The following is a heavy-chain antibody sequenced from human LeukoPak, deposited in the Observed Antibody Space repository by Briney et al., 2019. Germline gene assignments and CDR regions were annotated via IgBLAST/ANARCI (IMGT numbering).Heavy chain of an antibody. D-gene: IGHD6-19*01. CDR1: GGSFSGYY. CDR3: ARGLSMAVAGPYYFDY. CDR2: INHSGST. V-gene: IGHV4-34*01. Sequence: SETLSLTCAVYGGSFSGYYWSWIRQPPGKGLEWIGEINHSGSTNYNPSLKSRVTISVDTSKNQFSLKLSSVTAADTAVYYCARGLSMAVAGPYYFDYWGQGTLVTVSS. J-gene: IGHJ4*02.